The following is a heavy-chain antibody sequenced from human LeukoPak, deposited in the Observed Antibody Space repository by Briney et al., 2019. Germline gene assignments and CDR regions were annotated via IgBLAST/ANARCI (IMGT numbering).Heavy chain of an antibody. CDR3: ARHGIAAAGTWFDP. J-gene: IGHJ5*02. V-gene: IGHV4-59*08. CDR1: GGSISSYY. CDR2: IYYSGST. Sequence: SETLSLTCTVSGGSISSYYWSWIRQPPGKGLEWIGYIYYSGSTNYNPSLKSRDTISVDTSKNQFSLKLSSVTAADTAVYYCARHGIAAAGTWFDPWGQGTLVTVSS. D-gene: IGHD6-13*01.